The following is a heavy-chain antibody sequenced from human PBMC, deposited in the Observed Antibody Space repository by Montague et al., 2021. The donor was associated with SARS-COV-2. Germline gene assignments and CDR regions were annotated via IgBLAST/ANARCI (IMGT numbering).Heavy chain of an antibody. CDR3: ARFGSGTLEFDL. V-gene: IGHV4-61*02. CDR1: GASISTGIYY. Sequence: TLSLTCTVSGASISTGIYYWSWIRQPAGKGLEWIGRIRTTGRTDYXSSLESRVFMSVDTSTNQFSLSLTSVTAADTAVYFCARFGSGTLEFDLWGQGTLVTVSS. D-gene: IGHD1-26*01. J-gene: IGHJ4*02. CDR2: IRTTGRT.